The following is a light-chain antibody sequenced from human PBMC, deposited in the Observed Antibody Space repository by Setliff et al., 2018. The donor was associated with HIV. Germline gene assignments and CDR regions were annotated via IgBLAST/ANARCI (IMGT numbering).Light chain of an antibody. V-gene: IGLV2-14*02. J-gene: IGLJ1*01. CDR2: DVS. CDR3: SSYTNTPLYV. CDR1: SGDIGSYNL. Sequence: QSVLTQPASVSGSPGQSITISCTGTSGDIGSYNLVSWYQQHPGKAPKLIIYDVSNRPSGSSNRFSGSKSGNTASLTISGLQAEDDADYYCSSYTNTPLYVFGTGTKVTVL.